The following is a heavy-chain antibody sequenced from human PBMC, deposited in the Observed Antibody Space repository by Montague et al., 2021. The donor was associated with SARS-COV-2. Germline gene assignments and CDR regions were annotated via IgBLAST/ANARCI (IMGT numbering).Heavy chain of an antibody. Sequence: SETLSLTCAVYGGSISGYFWSWIRQSPGKGLEGIGYIYYSGTTKYNPALKSRVARSLETSKNQYSLKLNSVTAADTAAYYCAATDYIASGKYDFWGQGTWVTVSS. CDR1: GGSISGYF. J-gene: IGHJ4*02. V-gene: IGHV4-59*08. CDR2: IYYSGTT. CDR3: AATDYIASGKYDF. D-gene: IGHD3-10*01.